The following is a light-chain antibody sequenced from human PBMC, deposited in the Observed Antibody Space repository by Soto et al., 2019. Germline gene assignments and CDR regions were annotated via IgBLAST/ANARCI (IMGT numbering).Light chain of an antibody. CDR1: QGIRGA. Sequence: AIQLTQSPSSLSASVGDRVTITCRASQGIRGALAWYQQRPGKPPKMLIYDVSKLERGVPSRFSGSDSGTHSTLTISSLQAEDFATYYCQQFNSYPITFGQVTRLEI. J-gene: IGKJ5*01. CDR3: QQFNSYPIT. CDR2: DVS. V-gene: IGKV1-13*02.